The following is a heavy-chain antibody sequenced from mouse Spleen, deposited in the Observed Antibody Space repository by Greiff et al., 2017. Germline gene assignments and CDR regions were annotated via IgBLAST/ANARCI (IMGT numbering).Heavy chain of an antibody. D-gene: IGHD2-1*01. J-gene: IGHJ1*01. V-gene: IGHV1-85*01. CDR2: IYPRDGST. CDR3: ARKGNFYYGNYVLYFDV. CDR1: GYTFTSYD. Sequence: QVQLQQSGPELVKPGASVKLSCKASGYTFTSYDINWVKQRPGQGLEWIGWIYPRDGSTKYNEKFKGKATLTVDTSSSTAYMELHSLTSEDSAVYFCARKGNFYYGNYVLYFDVWGAGTTVTVAS.